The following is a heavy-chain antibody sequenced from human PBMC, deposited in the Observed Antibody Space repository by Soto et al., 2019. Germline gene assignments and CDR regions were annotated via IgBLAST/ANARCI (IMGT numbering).Heavy chain of an antibody. J-gene: IGHJ5*02. D-gene: IGHD2-2*01. CDR1: GGTFISYA. CDR2: IIPIFGTA. V-gene: IGHV1-69*06. CDR3: ARDIVVVPAGNWFNP. Sequence: QVQLVQSGAEVKKPGSSVKVSCKASGGTFISYAISWVRQAPGQGLEWMGGIIPIFGTANYAQKFQGRVTITADKSTITAYMELSSLRAEDTDVYYCARDIVVVPAGNWFNPWGQGTLVTVSS.